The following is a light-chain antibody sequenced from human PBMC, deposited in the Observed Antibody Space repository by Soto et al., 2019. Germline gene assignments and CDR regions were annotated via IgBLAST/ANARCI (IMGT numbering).Light chain of an antibody. V-gene: IGKV1-5*03. Sequence: IQMTQSPSTLSASVGDRVTITSRASQTISSWLAWYQQKPGKAPKLLIYKASTLKSGVPSRFSGSGSGTEFTLTISSLQPDDFATYSCQHYNSYSEAFGQGTQVDIK. J-gene: IGKJ1*01. CDR3: QHYNSYSEA. CDR2: KAS. CDR1: QTISSW.